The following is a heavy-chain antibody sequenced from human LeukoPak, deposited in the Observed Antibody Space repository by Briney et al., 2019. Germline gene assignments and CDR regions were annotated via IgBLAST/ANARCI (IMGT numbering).Heavy chain of an antibody. Sequence: SETLSLTCTVSGGSISSYYWSWIRQPARKGLEWIGRIYTSGSTNYNPSLKSRVTISVDKSKNQFSLKLSSVTAADTAVYYWARAWGFGESLDYWGQGTLVTVSS. CDR3: ARAWGFGESLDY. CDR2: IYTSGST. V-gene: IGHV4-4*07. J-gene: IGHJ4*02. D-gene: IGHD3-10*01. CDR1: GGSISSYY.